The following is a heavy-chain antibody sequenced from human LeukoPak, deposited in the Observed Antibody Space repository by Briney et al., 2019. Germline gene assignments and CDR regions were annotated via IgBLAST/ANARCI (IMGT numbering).Heavy chain of an antibody. V-gene: IGHV4-4*02. Sequence: PSETLSLTCAVSGGSISSSNWRSWVRQPPGKGLEWIGEIYHSGSTNYNPSLKRRVTISVDKSKNQFSLKLSSVTAADTAVYYCARGPDGYSYGPSVNWFDPWGQGTPVTVSS. J-gene: IGHJ5*02. D-gene: IGHD5-18*01. CDR3: ARGPDGYSYGPSVNWFDP. CDR2: IYHSGST. CDR1: GGSISSSNW.